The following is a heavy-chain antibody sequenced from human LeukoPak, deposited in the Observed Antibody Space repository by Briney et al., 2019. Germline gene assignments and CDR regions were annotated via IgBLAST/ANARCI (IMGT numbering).Heavy chain of an antibody. CDR2: TSGSGGST. Sequence: PGGSLRLPCAASGFTFSSYAMSWVRQAPGKGLEWVSVTSGSGGSTYYADSVKGRFTISRDNAKNSLYLQMNSLRAEDTAVYYCARVNGYNYYYYYYMDVWGKGTTVTVSS. J-gene: IGHJ6*03. V-gene: IGHV3-23*01. D-gene: IGHD5-24*01. CDR1: GFTFSSYA. CDR3: ARVNGYNYYYYYYMDV.